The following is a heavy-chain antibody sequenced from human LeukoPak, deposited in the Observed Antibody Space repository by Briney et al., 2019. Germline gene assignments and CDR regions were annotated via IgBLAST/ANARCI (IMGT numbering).Heavy chain of an antibody. CDR1: RGTFSSYA. CDR3: AGDGYCSGGSCYSLDY. Sequence: SVKVSCKASRGTFSSYAISWVRQAPGQGLEWMGRIIPIFGTENYAQKFQGRVTITTDESTSTAYMELSSLRSDDTAVYYCAGDGYCSGGSCYSLDYWGQGTLVTVSS. CDR2: IIPIFGTE. D-gene: IGHD2-15*01. V-gene: IGHV1-69*05. J-gene: IGHJ4*02.